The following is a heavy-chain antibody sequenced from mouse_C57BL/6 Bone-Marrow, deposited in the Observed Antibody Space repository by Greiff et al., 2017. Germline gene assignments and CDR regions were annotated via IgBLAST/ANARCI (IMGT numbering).Heavy chain of an antibody. CDR2: IDPSDSYP. J-gene: IGHJ1*03. Sequence: QVQLQQPGAELVKPGASVKLSCKASGYTFTSYWMQWVKQRPGQGLEWIGEIDPSDSYPNYNQKFKGKATLTVDTSSSTAYMQLSSLTSEDSAVYYCARDCDGRYFGVWGTGTTVTVSS. CDR1: GYTFTSYW. D-gene: IGHD3-1*01. V-gene: IGHV1-50*01. CDR3: ARDCDGRYFGV.